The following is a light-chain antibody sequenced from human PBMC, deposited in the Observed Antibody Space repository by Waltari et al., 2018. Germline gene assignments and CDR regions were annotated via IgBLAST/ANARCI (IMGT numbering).Light chain of an antibody. CDR3: QKYNNALFA. CDR2: AAP. CDR1: QGISNY. V-gene: IGKV1-27*01. J-gene: IGKJ3*01. Sequence: DIQMTQSPSSLSASVGDRVTITCRASQGISNYLAWYQQQPGKVPKLLIYAAPTLQSGVPSRFSGGGSGTDFTRTISSLQPEDVATYYCQKYNNALFAFGPGTKVDIK.